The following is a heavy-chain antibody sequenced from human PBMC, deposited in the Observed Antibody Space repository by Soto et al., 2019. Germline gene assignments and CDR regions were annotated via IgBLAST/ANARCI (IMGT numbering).Heavy chain of an antibody. CDR1: GYTFTSYA. CDR2: INAGNGNT. CDR3: ARTMGGIAAAGNDY. D-gene: IGHD6-13*01. Sequence: ASVKVSCKASGYTFTSYAMLWVRQAPGQRLEWMGWINAGNGNTKYSQKFQGRVTMTRDTSESTFYMELSSLRSEDTAIYYCARTMGGIAAAGNDYWGQGTLVTVSS. V-gene: IGHV1-3*01. J-gene: IGHJ4*02.